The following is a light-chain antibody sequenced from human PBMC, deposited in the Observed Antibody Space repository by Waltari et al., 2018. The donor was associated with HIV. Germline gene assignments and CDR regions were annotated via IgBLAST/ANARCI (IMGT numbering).Light chain of an antibody. Sequence: EIVMTQSPATLSVSPGERATLSCRASQSVGSNLAWYQQKPGQAPRLLIFGASTRANAIPARFSGSGSGTEFTLTISGLQSEDFAIYYCQHYNDWPPCTFGQGTKLEIK. V-gene: IGKV3-15*01. CDR3: QHYNDWPPCT. J-gene: IGKJ2*02. CDR2: GAS. CDR1: QSVGSN.